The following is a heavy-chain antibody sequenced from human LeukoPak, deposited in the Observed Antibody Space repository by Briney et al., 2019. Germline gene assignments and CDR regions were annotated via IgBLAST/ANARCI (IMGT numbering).Heavy chain of an antibody. D-gene: IGHD6-6*01. CDR1: GFTLSSYA. CDR3: AKGSSGGRPYYFDY. V-gene: IGHV3-23*01. Sequence: GGSLRLSCVGSGFTLSSYAMSWVRQAPGKGLEWVAAISDSGGSTYYADSVKGRFTISRDNSKNTVYLQVNSLRAEDTAVYYCAKGSSGGRPYYFDYWGQGTLVTVSS. J-gene: IGHJ4*02. CDR2: ISDSGGST.